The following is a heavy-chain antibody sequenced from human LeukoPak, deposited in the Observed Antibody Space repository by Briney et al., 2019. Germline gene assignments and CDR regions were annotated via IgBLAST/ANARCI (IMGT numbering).Heavy chain of an antibody. Sequence: GGSLRLSCAASGFTFSSYGMHWVRQAPGKGLEWVAVISYDGSNKYYADSVKGRFTISRDNSKNTLYLQMNSLRAEDTAVYYCARARYSYGFQSYYMDVWGKGTTVTISS. CDR3: ARARYSYGFQSYYMDV. V-gene: IGHV3-30*03. CDR1: GFTFSSYG. J-gene: IGHJ6*03. D-gene: IGHD5-18*01. CDR2: ISYDGSNK.